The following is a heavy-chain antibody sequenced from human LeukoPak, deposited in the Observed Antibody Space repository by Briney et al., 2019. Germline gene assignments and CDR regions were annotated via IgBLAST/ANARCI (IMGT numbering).Heavy chain of an antibody. J-gene: IGHJ3*02. V-gene: IGHV3-7*01. CDR3: ARARDSSWYDGGGAFDI. CDR2: IKQDGSEK. D-gene: IGHD6-13*01. Sequence: GGSLRLSCAASGFTFSSYWMSWVRQAPGKGLEWVANIKQDGSEKYYVDSVKGRFTISRDNAKSSLYLQMNSLRAEDTAVYYCARARDSSWYDGGGAFDIWGQGTMVTVSS. CDR1: GFTFSSYW.